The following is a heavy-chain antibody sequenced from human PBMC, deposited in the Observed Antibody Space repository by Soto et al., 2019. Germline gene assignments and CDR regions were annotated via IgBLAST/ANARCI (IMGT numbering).Heavy chain of an antibody. CDR1: GFTFSSDG. D-gene: IGHD6-13*01. Sequence: GGSLRVSCAASGFTFSSDGMHWVRQAPGKGLEWVAVIWYDGSNKYYADSVKGRFTISRDNSKNTLYLQMNSLRAEDTAVYYCARGPGYSSSWYIDYWGQGTLVTVSS. J-gene: IGHJ4*02. CDR3: ARGPGYSSSWYIDY. V-gene: IGHV3-33*01. CDR2: IWYDGSNK.